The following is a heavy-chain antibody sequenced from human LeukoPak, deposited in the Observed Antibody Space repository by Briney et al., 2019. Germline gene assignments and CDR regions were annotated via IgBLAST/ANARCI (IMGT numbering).Heavy chain of an antibody. Sequence: ASVKVSRKASGYTFTSYGISWVRQAPGQGLEWMGWISAYNGNTNYAQKLQGRVTMTTDTSTSTAYMELRSLRSDDTAVYYCARLGRGYYYDYYGMDVWGQGTTVTVSS. CDR2: ISAYNGNT. CDR1: GYTFTSYG. V-gene: IGHV1-18*01. CDR3: ARLGRGYYYDYYGMDV. J-gene: IGHJ6*02.